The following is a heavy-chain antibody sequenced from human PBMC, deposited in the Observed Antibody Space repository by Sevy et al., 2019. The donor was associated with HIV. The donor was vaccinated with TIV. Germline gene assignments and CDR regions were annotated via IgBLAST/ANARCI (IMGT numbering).Heavy chain of an antibody. V-gene: IGHV4-59*08. J-gene: IGHJ3*02. CDR3: ARRNDFAI. CDR2: VYYTGGT. Sequence: SETLSLTCTVSGGSINSDHWNWIRQPPGKGLEWIGYVYYTGGTNYNPSLKNRVTISVDRTKNQFSLKLTTVTAADTAVYYCARRNDFAIWGQGTMVTVSS. CDR1: GGSINSDH.